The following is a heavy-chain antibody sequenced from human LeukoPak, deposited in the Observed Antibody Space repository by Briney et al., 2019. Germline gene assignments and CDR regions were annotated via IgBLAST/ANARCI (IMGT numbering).Heavy chain of an antibody. CDR2: INPNSGGT. V-gene: IGHV1-2*02. J-gene: IGHJ5*02. Sequence: ASVKVSCKASGYTFTGYFMHWVRQAPGQGLEWMGWINPNSGGTNYAQKFQGRVTMTRNTSTSTAYMELSSLRSEDTAVYYCARFGYSSTWGQGTLVTVSS. CDR1: GYTFTGYF. D-gene: IGHD6-13*01. CDR3: ARFGYSST.